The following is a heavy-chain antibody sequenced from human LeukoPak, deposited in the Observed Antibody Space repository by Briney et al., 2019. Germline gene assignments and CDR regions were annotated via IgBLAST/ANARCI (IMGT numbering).Heavy chain of an antibody. D-gene: IGHD2-8*01. V-gene: IGHV1-18*01. CDR1: GYTFTSYG. CDR2: ISAYNGNT. J-gene: IGHJ4*02. CDR3: ARGYWTNGVCYRGDY. Sequence: ASVKVSCKASGYTFTSYGISWVRQAPGQGLEWMGWISAYNGNTNYAQKLQGRVTMTTDTSTSTAYMELRSLRSDDTAVYYCARGYWTNGVCYRGDYWGQGTLVTVSS.